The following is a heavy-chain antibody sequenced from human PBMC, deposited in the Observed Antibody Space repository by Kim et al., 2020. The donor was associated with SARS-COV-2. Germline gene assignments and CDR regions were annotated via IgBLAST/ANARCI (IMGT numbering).Heavy chain of an antibody. J-gene: IGHJ4*02. V-gene: IGHV3-74*01. Sequence: YADSVKGRFTISRDNAKNTLYLQVNSLRAEDTAVYYCARAGYGSGTEVDYWGQGTLVTVSS. CDR3: ARAGYGSGTEVDY. D-gene: IGHD3-10*01.